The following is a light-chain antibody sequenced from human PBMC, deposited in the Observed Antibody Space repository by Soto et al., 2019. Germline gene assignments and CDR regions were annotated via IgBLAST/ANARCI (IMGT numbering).Light chain of an antibody. CDR3: QQHSNWPPIT. V-gene: IGKV3-11*01. Sequence: EIVLTQSPATLSLSPGERATLSCRASQSVSTFLAWYQQKPGQAPRLLIHDASNRATGIPDRFSGSGSGTDFTLTISRLEPEDFAVYYCQQHSNWPPITFGQGTRLEIK. CDR1: QSVSTF. CDR2: DAS. J-gene: IGKJ5*01.